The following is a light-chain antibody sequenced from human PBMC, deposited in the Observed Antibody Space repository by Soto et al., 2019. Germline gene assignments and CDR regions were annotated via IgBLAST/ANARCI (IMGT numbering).Light chain of an antibody. CDR2: EVK. Sequence: QSVLTQPASVSGSPGQSITISCTGTSSDVGAYNYVSWYQQYPGKAPKLMIYEVKNRPSGVSNRFSGSRSGGTASLTISGLQAEDEADYYCSSYTTNSTGGYVFGTGTKLTVL. CDR3: SSYTTNSTGGYV. J-gene: IGLJ1*01. CDR1: SSDVGAYNY. V-gene: IGLV2-14*01.